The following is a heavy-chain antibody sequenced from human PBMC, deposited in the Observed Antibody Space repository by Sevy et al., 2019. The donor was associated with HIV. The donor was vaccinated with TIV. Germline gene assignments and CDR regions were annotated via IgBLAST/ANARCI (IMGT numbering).Heavy chain of an antibody. Sequence: ASVKVSCKASGYTFTSYGISWVRQAPGQGLECMGWISAYNGNTNYAQKLQGRVTMTSDTSTSTAYMELRSLRSDDTAVYYCARAEKKKFVVVVAATDYWGQGTLVTVSS. CDR2: ISAYNGNT. CDR3: ARAEKKKFVVVVAATDY. J-gene: IGHJ4*02. CDR1: GYTFTSYG. V-gene: IGHV1-18*04. D-gene: IGHD2-15*01.